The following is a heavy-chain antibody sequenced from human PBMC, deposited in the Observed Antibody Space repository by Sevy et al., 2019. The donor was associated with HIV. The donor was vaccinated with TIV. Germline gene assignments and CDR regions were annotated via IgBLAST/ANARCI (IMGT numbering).Heavy chain of an antibody. D-gene: IGHD3-3*01. Sequence: SETLSLTCTVSGGSISSYYWSWIRQPPGKGLEWIGYIYYSGSTNYNPSLKSRVTISVDTSKNQFSLKLSSVTAADTAVYYCARGRSDFWSGYPSYGMDVWGQGTTVTASS. CDR3: ARGRSDFWSGYPSYGMDV. CDR1: GGSISSYY. CDR2: IYYSGST. V-gene: IGHV4-59*01. J-gene: IGHJ6*02.